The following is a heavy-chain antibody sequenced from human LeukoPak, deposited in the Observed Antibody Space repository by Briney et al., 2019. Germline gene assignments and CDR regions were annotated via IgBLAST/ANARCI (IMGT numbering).Heavy chain of an antibody. J-gene: IGHJ4*02. Sequence: GGCLRLSCAASGFSVGFNYMTWVRQAPGRGLEWVSVIYSGGNTDYADSVKGRFTISRDNSNNTVYLQMNTLRVEDTAVYYCSGGPAGRRYWGQGNLVTVSS. V-gene: IGHV3-53*03. CDR1: GFSVGFNY. CDR2: IYSGGNT. CDR3: SGGPAGRRY.